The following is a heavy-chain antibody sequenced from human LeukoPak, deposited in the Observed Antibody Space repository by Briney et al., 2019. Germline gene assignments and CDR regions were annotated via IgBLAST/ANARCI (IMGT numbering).Heavy chain of an antibody. CDR3: ARQWLVSPLFDY. D-gene: IGHD6-19*01. CDR1: GGSFSGYY. Sequence: SETLSLTCAVYGGSFSGYYWSWIRQPPGKGLEWIGEINHSGSTNYNPSLRSRVTVSVHTSKNQLSLKLSSVTAADTAVYYCARQWLVSPLFDYWGQGALVTVSS. J-gene: IGHJ4*02. CDR2: INHSGST. V-gene: IGHV4-34*01.